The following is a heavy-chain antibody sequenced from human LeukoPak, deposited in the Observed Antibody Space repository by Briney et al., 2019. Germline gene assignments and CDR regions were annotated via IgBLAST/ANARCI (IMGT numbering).Heavy chain of an antibody. J-gene: IGHJ4*02. V-gene: IGHV3-30-3*01. CDR2: ISYDGSNK. CDR1: GFTFSSYA. D-gene: IGHD4-23*01. Sequence: GGSLRLSCAASGFTFSSYAMHWVRQAPGKGLEWVAVISYDGSNKYYADSVKGRFTISRDNSKNTLYLQMNSLRAEDTAVYYCARGKGVLVDYWGQGTLVTVSS. CDR3: ARGKGVLVDY.